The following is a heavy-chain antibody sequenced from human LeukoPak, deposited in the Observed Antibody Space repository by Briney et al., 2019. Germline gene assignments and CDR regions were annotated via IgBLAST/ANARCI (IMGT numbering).Heavy chain of an antibody. CDR3: ARDRLGPSFSVSHFDL. D-gene: IGHD3-3*02. J-gene: IGHJ4*02. Sequence: GSLRLFFANSGITFGEYCLSWVRRTPRKGLEWPRSIYYNGAITDYADSVKGRFTISRDNAKNSLYLRMDSLRAEDTALYYCARDRLGPSFSVSHFDLWGQGTLVTVSS. V-gene: IGHV3-20*03. CDR2: IYYNGAIT. CDR1: GITFGEYC.